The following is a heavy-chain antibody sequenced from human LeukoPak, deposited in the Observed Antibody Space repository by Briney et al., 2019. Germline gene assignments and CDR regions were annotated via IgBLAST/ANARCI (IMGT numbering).Heavy chain of an antibody. V-gene: IGHV3-21*01. Sequence: PGESLRLFCAASGFTFSSYSMNWVRQAPGKGLEWVSSISSSSSYIYYADSVKGRFTISRDNAKNSLYLQMNSLRAEDTAVYYCARAIYDSSGDDYWGQGTLVTVSS. CDR3: ARAIYDSSGDDY. CDR2: ISSSSSYI. CDR1: GFTFSSYS. J-gene: IGHJ4*02. D-gene: IGHD3-22*01.